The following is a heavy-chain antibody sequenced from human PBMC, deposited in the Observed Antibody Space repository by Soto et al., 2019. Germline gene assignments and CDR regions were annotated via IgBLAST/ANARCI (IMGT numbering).Heavy chain of an antibody. Sequence: GGSLRLSCAASGFSISTKYMSWVRQAPGKGLEWVSVIYGGGSTYHADSVKGRLTISRDNSKNTIYLQMNSLRVEDTARYYCAIGGWGSHRDFWGQGTLVTVSS. J-gene: IGHJ4*02. V-gene: IGHV3-53*01. CDR2: IYGGGST. CDR3: AIGGWGSHRDF. CDR1: GFSISTKY. D-gene: IGHD1-26*01.